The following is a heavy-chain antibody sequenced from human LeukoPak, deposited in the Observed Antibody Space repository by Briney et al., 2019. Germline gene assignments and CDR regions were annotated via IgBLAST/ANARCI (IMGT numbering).Heavy chain of an antibody. J-gene: IGHJ5*02. CDR3: ARARLDSIVVVPAAIRNNWFDP. CDR1: GGSFSGNY. CDR2: INHSGST. Sequence: SETLSLTCAVYGGSFSGNYWSWIRQPPGKGLEWIGEINHSGSTNYNPSLKSRVTISVDTSKNQFSLKLSSVTAADTAVYYCARARLDSIVVVPAAIRNNWFDPWGQGTLVTVSS. D-gene: IGHD2-2*02. V-gene: IGHV4-34*01.